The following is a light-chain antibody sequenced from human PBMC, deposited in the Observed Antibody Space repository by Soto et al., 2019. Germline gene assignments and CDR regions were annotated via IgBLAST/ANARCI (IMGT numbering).Light chain of an antibody. Sequence: DIVMTQSPDSLAVSLGERAAFNCKSSQSALSTSNNKNYLGWYQQKSGQPPKLLIYWASTRESGVPDRFSGSGSGTEFTLTISSLQAEDGATYYCQHYYSIPWTCGQGTRVEIK. CDR2: WAS. J-gene: IGKJ1*01. V-gene: IGKV4-1*01. CDR3: QHYYSIPWT. CDR1: QSALSTSNNKNY.